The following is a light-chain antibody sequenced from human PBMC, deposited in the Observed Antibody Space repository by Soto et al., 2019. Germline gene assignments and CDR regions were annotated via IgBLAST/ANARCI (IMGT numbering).Light chain of an antibody. CDR2: DVS. V-gene: IGLV2-14*03. CDR3: SSYTSSNSVV. Sequence: QSALTQPASVSGSPGQSITISCTGTSSDVGGYNWVAWYQQHPGKAPKLIICDVSNRPSGVSNRFSGSKSGNTASLTISGLQAEDEADYYCSSYTSSNSVVFGGGTKVTVL. CDR1: SSDVGGYNW. J-gene: IGLJ3*02.